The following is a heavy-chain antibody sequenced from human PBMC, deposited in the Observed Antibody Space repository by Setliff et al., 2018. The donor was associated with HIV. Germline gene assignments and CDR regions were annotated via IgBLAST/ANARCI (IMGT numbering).Heavy chain of an antibody. CDR3: AKAYFGGFDV. V-gene: IGHV3-9*03. CDR1: GFPFDVYA. CDR2: ITWNSGSV. Sequence: GGSLRLSCVVSGFPFDVYAMHWVRQIPGKGLEWVAGITWNSGSVGYADSVKGRFSISRDNSKNTLYLQMNSLRPEDMGFYYCAKAYFGGFDVWGLGTLVTVSS. D-gene: IGHD1-26*01. J-gene: IGHJ3*01.